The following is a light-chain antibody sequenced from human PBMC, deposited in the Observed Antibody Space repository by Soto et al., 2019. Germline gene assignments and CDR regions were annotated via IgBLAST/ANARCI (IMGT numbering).Light chain of an antibody. CDR2: EVS. CDR1: SNNVGTYNY. V-gene: IGLV2-14*01. J-gene: IGLJ3*02. Sequence: SALTQPASVSGSPGQSITISCTGNSNNVGTYNYVSWYQHHPGKAPRLIIYEVSNRPSGVSNRFSGSKSGSTASLTISGLQTEDEADYYCKSYTSRNIWVFGGGTKLTVL. CDR3: KSYTSRNIWV.